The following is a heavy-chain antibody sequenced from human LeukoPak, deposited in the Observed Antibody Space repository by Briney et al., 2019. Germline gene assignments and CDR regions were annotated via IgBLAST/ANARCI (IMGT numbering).Heavy chain of an antibody. D-gene: IGHD6-13*01. J-gene: IGHJ5*02. Sequence: GGPLRLSCAASGFTFSGSSIHWVRQASGKGLEWVGLIRTKANTYATAYAASVTGRFTISRDDSKTTSYLQMNSLKTEDTALYFCTTSYSGNSWYDWFGPWGQGTLVTVSS. CDR2: IRTKANTYAT. CDR1: GFTFSGSS. CDR3: TTSYSGNSWYDWFGP. V-gene: IGHV3-73*01.